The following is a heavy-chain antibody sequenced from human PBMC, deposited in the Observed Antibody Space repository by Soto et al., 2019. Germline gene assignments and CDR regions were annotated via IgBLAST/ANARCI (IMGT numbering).Heavy chain of an antibody. CDR2: ISGSGETT. Sequence: GGSLRLSCAASGITFSSFAMSWVRQAPGKGLERVSGISGSGETTYRADSVKGRFSISRDNSKNTLYLQMNSLRAEDTAVYYCAKDSTQSSGWIYYDFDYWGQGTLVTVSS. D-gene: IGHD6-19*01. CDR1: GITFSSFA. CDR3: AKDSTQSSGWIYYDFDY. V-gene: IGHV3-23*01. J-gene: IGHJ4*02.